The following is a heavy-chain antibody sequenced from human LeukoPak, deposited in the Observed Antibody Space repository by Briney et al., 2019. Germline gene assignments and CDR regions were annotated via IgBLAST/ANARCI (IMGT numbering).Heavy chain of an antibody. V-gene: IGHV7-4-1*02. J-gene: IGHJ5*02. CDR2: INTNTGNP. Sequence: ASVKVSCKASGYTFTSYAMNWVRQAPGQGLEWMGWINTNTGNPTYAQGFTGRFVFSLDTSVSTAYLQISSLKAEDTAVYYCAIANKRGSSWYVWFDPWGQGTLVTVSS. CDR1: GYTFTSYA. D-gene: IGHD6-13*01. CDR3: AIANKRGSSWYVWFDP.